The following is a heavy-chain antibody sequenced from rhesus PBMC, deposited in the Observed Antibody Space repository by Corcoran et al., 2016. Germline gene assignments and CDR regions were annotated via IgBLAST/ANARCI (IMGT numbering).Heavy chain of an antibody. CDR1: GGSISGYY. D-gene: IGHD2-8*01. J-gene: IGHJ4*01. V-gene: IGHV4S11*01. CDR3: ARSARRYCSGGVCYGIDY. CDR2: IYGSGRST. Sequence: QVQLQESGPGLVTPSETLSLTCAVSGGSISGYYWLWIRQPPGKGLEWIGYIYGSGRSTNYNPSRKSRVTLSVDTSKNQCSLKLSSVTAADTAVYYCARSARRYCSGGVCYGIDYWGQGVLVTVSS.